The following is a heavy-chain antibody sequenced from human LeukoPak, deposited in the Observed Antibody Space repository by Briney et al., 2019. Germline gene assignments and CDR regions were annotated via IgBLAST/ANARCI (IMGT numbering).Heavy chain of an antibody. CDR3: AKAKYYYGSGSYSFDY. J-gene: IGHJ4*02. CDR2: ISGSGGST. V-gene: IGHV3-23*01. CDR1: GFTFSSYA. Sequence: PGGSLRLSCAASGFTFSSYAMSWVRQAPGKGLEWVSAISGSGGSTYYADSVKGRSTISRDNSKNTLYLQMNSLRAEDTAVYYCAKAKYYYGSGSYSFDYWGQGTLVTVSS. D-gene: IGHD3-10*01.